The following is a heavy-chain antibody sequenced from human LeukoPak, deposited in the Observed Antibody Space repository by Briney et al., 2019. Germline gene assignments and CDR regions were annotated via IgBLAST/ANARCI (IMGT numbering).Heavy chain of an antibody. CDR3: TTERPYFDN. CDR2: FKSKTHGGTT. CDR1: GFTFSDAW. V-gene: IGHV3-15*01. Sequence: PGGSLRLSCAASGFTFSDAWMSWVRQAPGKGLEWVGRFKSKTHGGTTAYAAPVKGRFTISRDDSKTTVYLQMNSLKSEDAAMYYCTTERPYFDNWGQGTLVTVSS. J-gene: IGHJ4*02.